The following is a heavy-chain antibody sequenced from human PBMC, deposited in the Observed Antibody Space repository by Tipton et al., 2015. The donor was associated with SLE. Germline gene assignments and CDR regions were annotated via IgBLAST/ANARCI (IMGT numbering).Heavy chain of an antibody. V-gene: IGHV3-23*01. Sequence: SLRLSCAASGFTFSSYAMSWVRQAPGKGLEWVSAISGSGGSTYYADSVKGRFTISRDNSKNTLYLQMNSLRAEDTAVYYCAKSEYYDSSGYYTDANAFDIWGQGTMVTVSS. D-gene: IGHD3-22*01. J-gene: IGHJ3*02. CDR3: AKSEYYDSSGYYTDANAFDI. CDR1: GFTFSSYA. CDR2: ISGSGGST.